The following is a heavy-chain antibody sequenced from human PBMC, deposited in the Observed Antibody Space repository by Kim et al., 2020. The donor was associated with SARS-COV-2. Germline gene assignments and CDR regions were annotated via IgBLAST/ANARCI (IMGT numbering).Heavy chain of an antibody. V-gene: IGHV3-48*04. D-gene: IGHD3-22*01. CDR3: ARALKGGYYDSSGYDY. CDR1: TFSSYS. Sequence: TFSSYSMNWVRQAPGKGLEWVAFISSSTTTTYYAGSVRGRFTISRDNAKNSLDLQMNSLTVEDTALYYCARALKGGYYDSSGYDYWGRGTLAT. CDR2: ISSSTTTT. J-gene: IGHJ4*02.